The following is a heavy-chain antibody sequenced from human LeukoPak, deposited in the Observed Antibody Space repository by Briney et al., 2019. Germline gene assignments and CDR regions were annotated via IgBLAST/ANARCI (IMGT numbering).Heavy chain of an antibody. J-gene: IGHJ4*02. CDR3: ARDPTNIVVVPAAITGTDGFDY. D-gene: IGHD2-2*02. CDR1: GFTFSSYW. CDR2: IKQDGSEK. Sequence: GGSLRLSCAASGFTFSSYWMSWVRQAPGKGLEWVANIKQDGSEKYYVDSVKGRFTISRDNAKNSLYLQMNSLRAEDTAVYYCARDPTNIVVVPAAITGTDGFDYWGQGTLVTVSS. V-gene: IGHV3-7*01.